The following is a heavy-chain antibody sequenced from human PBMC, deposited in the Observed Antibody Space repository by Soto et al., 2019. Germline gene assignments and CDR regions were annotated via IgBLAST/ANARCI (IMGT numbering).Heavy chain of an antibody. CDR2: INHAEST. V-gene: IGHV4-59*01. CDR3: ARFRRNYFDS. D-gene: IGHD3-10*01. CDR1: GDSIIGFY. J-gene: IGHJ4*02. Sequence: SATLSLTCTVSGDSIIGFYWGWIRQPPGKGLEWIGYINHAESTYYSPSLQSRVTISLDSSKTQFSLILTSVTAADTAVYFCARFRRNYFDSWGQGTLVTVSS.